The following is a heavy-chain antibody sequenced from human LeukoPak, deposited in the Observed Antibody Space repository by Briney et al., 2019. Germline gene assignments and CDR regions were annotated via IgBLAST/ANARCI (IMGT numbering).Heavy chain of an antibody. CDR3: AAGYSSSWDRSYYYYGMDV. CDR1: GGSISSGGYS. D-gene: IGHD6-13*01. Sequence: SQTLSLTCAVSGGSISSGGYSWSWIRQPPGKGLEWIGYIYHSGSTYYNPSLKSRVTISVDRSKNQFSLKLSSVTAADTAVYYCAAGYSSSWDRSYYYYGMDVWGQGTTVTVSS. J-gene: IGHJ6*02. V-gene: IGHV4-30-2*01. CDR2: IYHSGST.